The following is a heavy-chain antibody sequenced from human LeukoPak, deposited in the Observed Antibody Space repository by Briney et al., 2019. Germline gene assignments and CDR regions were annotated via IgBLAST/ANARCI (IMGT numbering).Heavy chain of an antibody. Sequence: GGSLRLSCAASGFTFSRHGMHWVRQAPGKGLEWVAVIGDTGRAKYYADSVEGRFTISRDNSKNTLYLQMNSLRAEDTAVYYCAKVRNVNFDYWGQGTLVTVSS. CDR3: AKVRNVNFDY. CDR1: GFTFSRHG. V-gene: IGHV3-30*18. CDR2: IGDTGRAK. J-gene: IGHJ4*02.